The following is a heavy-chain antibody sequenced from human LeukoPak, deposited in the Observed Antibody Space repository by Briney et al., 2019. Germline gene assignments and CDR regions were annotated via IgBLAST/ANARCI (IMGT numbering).Heavy chain of an antibody. Sequence: ASVKVSCKASGYTFTTYDINWVRQATGQGLEWIGWMNPNSGNTGFAQKFQGRVTMTRNTSISTAYMELSSLRSEDTAVYYCARVPTYPMIAATGTGGGDYWGQGTLVTVSS. V-gene: IGHV1-8*01. CDR3: ARVPTYPMIAATGTGGGDY. CDR2: MNPNSGNT. J-gene: IGHJ4*02. D-gene: IGHD6-13*01. CDR1: GYTFTTYD.